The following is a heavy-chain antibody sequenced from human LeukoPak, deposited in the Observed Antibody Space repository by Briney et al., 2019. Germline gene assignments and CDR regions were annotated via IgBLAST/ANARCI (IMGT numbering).Heavy chain of an antibody. CDR3: AREESYGYSDY. V-gene: IGHV3-7*03. D-gene: IGHD3-10*01. CDR1: GFTFSSYS. CDR2: IKQDGSEK. Sequence: GGSLRLSCAASGFTFSSYSMSWVRQAPGKGLEWVANIKQDGSEKYYVDSVKGRFTISRDNAKNSLYLQMNSLRAEDTAVYYCAREESYGYSDYWGQGTLVTVSS. J-gene: IGHJ4*02.